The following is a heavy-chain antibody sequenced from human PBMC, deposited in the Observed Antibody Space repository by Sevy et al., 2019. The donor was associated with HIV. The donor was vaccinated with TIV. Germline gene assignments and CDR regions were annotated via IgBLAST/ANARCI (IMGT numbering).Heavy chain of an antibody. CDR1: GGSFSGYY. Sequence: SETLSLTCAVYGGSFSGYYWSWIRQPPGKGLEWIGEINHSGSTNYNPSLKSRVTISVDTSKNQFSLKLSSVTAADTAVYYCAHLEVVAATQYYYYGMDVWGQWTTVTVSS. D-gene: IGHD2-15*01. V-gene: IGHV4-34*01. J-gene: IGHJ6*02. CDR2: INHSGST. CDR3: AHLEVVAATQYYYYGMDV.